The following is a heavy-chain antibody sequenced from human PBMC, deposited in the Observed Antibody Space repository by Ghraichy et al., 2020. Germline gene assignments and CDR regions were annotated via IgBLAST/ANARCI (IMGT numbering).Heavy chain of an antibody. CDR1: GGSFSGYY. CDR3: ARLSVDDYVWGSYRYRVGYYYYYMDV. CDR2: INHSGST. J-gene: IGHJ6*03. V-gene: IGHV4-34*01. Sequence: ETLSLTCAVYGGSFSGYYWSWIRQPPGKGLEWIGEINHSGSTNYNPSLKSRVTISVDTSKNQFSLKLSSVTAADTAVYYCARLSVDDYVWGSYRYRVGYYYYYMDVWGKGTTVTVSS. D-gene: IGHD3-16*02.